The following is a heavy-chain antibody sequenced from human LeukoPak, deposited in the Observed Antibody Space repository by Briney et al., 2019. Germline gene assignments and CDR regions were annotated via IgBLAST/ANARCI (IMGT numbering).Heavy chain of an antibody. D-gene: IGHD7-27*01. CDR3: AKDLHWGLDY. J-gene: IGHJ4*02. V-gene: IGHV1-69*13. CDR1: GGTFSSYA. Sequence: GASVKVSCKASGGTFSSYAISWVRQAPGQGLELMGGIIPIFGTANYAQKFQGRVTITAYESTSTAYMELSSLRSEDTAVYYCAKDLHWGLDYWGQGALVTVSS. CDR2: IIPIFGTA.